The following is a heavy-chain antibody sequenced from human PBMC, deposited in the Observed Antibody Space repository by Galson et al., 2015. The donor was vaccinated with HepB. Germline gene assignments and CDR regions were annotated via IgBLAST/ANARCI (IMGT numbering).Heavy chain of an antibody. CDR2: INHSGST. CDR3: ARGSGARYCSGGSCYPKRSNWFDP. V-gene: IGHV4-34*01. J-gene: IGHJ5*02. D-gene: IGHD2-15*01. Sequence: TCAVYGGSFSGYYWSWIRQPPGKGLEWIGEINHSGSTNYNPSLKSRVTISVDTSKNQFSLKLSSVTAADTAVYYCARGSGARYCSGGSCYPKRSNWFDPWGQGTLVTVSS. CDR1: GGSFSGYY.